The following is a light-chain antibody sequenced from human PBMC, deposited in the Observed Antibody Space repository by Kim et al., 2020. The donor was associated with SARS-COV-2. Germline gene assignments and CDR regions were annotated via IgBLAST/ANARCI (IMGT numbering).Light chain of an antibody. CDR2: RIN. V-gene: IGLV3-9*01. J-gene: IGLJ2*01. CDR3: QVWDSTIIVV. CDR1: DLGSRN. Sequence: SYELTQPLSVSVALGQTARITCGGNDLGSRNVHXYQQKPGQAPVLVIYRINNRPSGIPDRFSGSNSGNTATLTISRAQAGDEADYFCQVWDSTIIVVFGG.